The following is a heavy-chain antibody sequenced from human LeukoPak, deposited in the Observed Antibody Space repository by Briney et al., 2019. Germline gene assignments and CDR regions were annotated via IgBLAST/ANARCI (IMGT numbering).Heavy chain of an antibody. CDR3: AKTPPSYGR. J-gene: IGHJ4*02. CDR2: ISGDGATT. Sequence: GGSLRLSCAVSGFTFDDYAMHWVSHAPGKGLEWVSLISGDGATTYYADSVKGRFTISRDNSKNSLYLQMNSLRTEDTALYYCAKTPPSYGRWGQGTPVTVSS. V-gene: IGHV3-43*02. CDR1: GFTFDDYA. D-gene: IGHD1-14*01.